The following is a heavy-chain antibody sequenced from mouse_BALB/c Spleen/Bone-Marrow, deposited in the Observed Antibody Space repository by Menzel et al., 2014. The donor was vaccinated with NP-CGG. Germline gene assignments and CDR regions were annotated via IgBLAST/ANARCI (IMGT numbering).Heavy chain of an antibody. CDR3: ARGLYYVAYGPGFAY. Sequence: EVNLVESGGGLVQPGGSLKLSCAASGFTFSNYGMSWVRLTPDKRLDLVATINSNGGTTYYPDSVTGRFTISRDNAKNTLYLQMSSLKSEDTAMYFCARGLYYVAYGPGFAYWGQGTLVTVSA. CDR1: GFTFSNYG. CDR2: INSNGGTT. J-gene: IGHJ3*01. V-gene: IGHV5-6-3*01. D-gene: IGHD2-13*01.